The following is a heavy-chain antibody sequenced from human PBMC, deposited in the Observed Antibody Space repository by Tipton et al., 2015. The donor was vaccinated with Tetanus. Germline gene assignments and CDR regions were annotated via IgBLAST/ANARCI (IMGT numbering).Heavy chain of an antibody. V-gene: IGHV4-61*01. CDR3: ARDERYGDYAY. D-gene: IGHD4-17*01. CDR2: TYYSGST. J-gene: IGHJ4*02. Sequence: LRLSCTVSGAYIGSISYYWSWIRQPPGKGLEWIGYTYYSGSTGYNPSLKRRVTISIDSSKNQFSLKLTSVTAADTAVYYCARDERYGDYAYWGQGALVTVSS. CDR1: GAYIGSISYY.